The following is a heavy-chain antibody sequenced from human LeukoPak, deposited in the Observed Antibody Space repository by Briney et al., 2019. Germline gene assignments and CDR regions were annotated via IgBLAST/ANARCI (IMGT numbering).Heavy chain of an antibody. CDR2: ISGSGGST. Sequence: SGGSLRLSCAASGFTFSSYAMSWVRQAPGKGLEWVSAISGSGGSTYYADSVKGRFTISRDNSKNTLYLQMNSLRAEDTAVYCCANYDRIAAAGTHYWGQGTLVTVSS. V-gene: IGHV3-23*01. CDR3: ANYDRIAAAGTHY. J-gene: IGHJ4*02. CDR1: GFTFSSYA. D-gene: IGHD6-13*01.